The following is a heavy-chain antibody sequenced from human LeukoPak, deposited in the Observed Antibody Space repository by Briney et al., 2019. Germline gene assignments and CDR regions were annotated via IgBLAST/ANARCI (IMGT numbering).Heavy chain of an antibody. CDR1: GFTFDDYT. J-gene: IGHJ4*02. CDR2: ISWDGGST. V-gene: IGHV3-43*01. Sequence: GGSLRLSCAASGFTFDDYTMHWVRQAPGKGLEWVSLISWDGGSTYYADSVKGRFTISRDNSKNSLYLQMNSLRTEDTALYYRAKGRLIYGDYAGYFDYWGQGTLVTVSS. CDR3: AKGRLIYGDYAGYFDY. D-gene: IGHD4-17*01.